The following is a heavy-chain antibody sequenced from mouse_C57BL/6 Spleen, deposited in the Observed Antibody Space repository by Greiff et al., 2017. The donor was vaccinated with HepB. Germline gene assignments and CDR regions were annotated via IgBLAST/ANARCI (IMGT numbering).Heavy chain of an antibody. CDR1: GYTFTSYW. CDR3: ARGGELDRFDY. Sequence: VQLQQSGAELVKPGASVKMSCKASGYTFTSYWITWVKQRPGQGLEWIGDIYPGSGSTNYNEKFKRKATLTVDKSSSTAYIQLSSLTSEDSAVYYWARGGELDRFDYWGQGTTLTVSS. D-gene: IGHD4-1*01. V-gene: IGHV1-55*01. J-gene: IGHJ2*01. CDR2: IYPGSGST.